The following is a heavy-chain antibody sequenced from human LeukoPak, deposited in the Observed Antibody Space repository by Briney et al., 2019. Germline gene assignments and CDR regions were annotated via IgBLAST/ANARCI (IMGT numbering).Heavy chain of an antibody. D-gene: IGHD3-22*01. CDR1: GFTFSSYG. Sequence: GGSLRLSCAASGFTFSSYGMHWVRQAPGKGLEWVAFIRYDGSNKYYADSVKGRFTISRDNSKNTLYLQMNSLRAEDTAVYYCAKDLGMYYYDSSGPGAFDIWGQGTMVTVSS. CDR3: AKDLGMYYYDSSGPGAFDI. CDR2: IRYDGSNK. J-gene: IGHJ3*02. V-gene: IGHV3-30*02.